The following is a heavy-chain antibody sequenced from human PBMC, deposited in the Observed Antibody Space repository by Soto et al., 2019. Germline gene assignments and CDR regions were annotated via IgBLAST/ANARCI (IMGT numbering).Heavy chain of an antibody. CDR1: GFSLSTSGMC. V-gene: IGHV2-70*01. J-gene: IGHJ6*02. CDR2: IDWDDDK. Sequence: SVPTLVNPTQTLTLTCTFSGFSLSTSGMCVSWIRQPPGKALEWLALIDWDDDKYYSTSLKTRLTISKDTSKNQVVLTMTNMEPVDTAPYYCARTPREDFWSGCGMDVWGHGTTVTVSS. D-gene: IGHD3-3*01. CDR3: ARTPREDFWSGCGMDV.